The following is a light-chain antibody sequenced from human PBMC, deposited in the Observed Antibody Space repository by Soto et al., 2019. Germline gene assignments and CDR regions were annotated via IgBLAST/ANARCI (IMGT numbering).Light chain of an antibody. V-gene: IGKV3-15*01. J-gene: IGKJ4*01. CDR1: QSVSSN. Sequence: EIVMTQSPATLSVSPAERATLSCRASQSVSSNLAWYQQKPGQTPRLLIYGASTRATGIPARFSGSGSGTEFTLTISSLQSEDFAAYYCQQYNNWPLTFGGGTKVEIK. CDR2: GAS. CDR3: QQYNNWPLT.